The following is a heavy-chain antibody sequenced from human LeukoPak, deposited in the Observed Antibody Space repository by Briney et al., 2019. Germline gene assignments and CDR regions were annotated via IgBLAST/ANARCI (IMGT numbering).Heavy chain of an antibody. D-gene: IGHD2-2*01. CDR3: ARDRPYCSSTSCYYYFDY. Sequence: SETLSLTCTVSGGSISSGSYYWSWIRQPAGKGLEWIGRIYTSGSTNYNPSLKSRVTISVDTSKNQFPLKLSSVTAAGTAVYYCARDRPYCSSTSCYYYFDYWGQGTLVTVSS. CDR1: GGSISSGSYY. V-gene: IGHV4-61*02. CDR2: IYTSGST. J-gene: IGHJ4*02.